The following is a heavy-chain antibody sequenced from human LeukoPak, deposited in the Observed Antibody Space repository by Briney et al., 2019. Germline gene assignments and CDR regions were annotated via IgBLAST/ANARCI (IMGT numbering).Heavy chain of an antibody. CDR1: GFTFSSCS. D-gene: IGHD3-22*01. CDR2: ISSSSSYI. Sequence: GGSLRLSCAASGFTFSSCSMNWVRQAPGKGLEWVSSISSSSSYIYYADSVKGRFTISRDNAKNSLYLQMNSLRAEDTAVYYCARGGRATYYYDSTGYSPFDYWGQGTLVTVSS. V-gene: IGHV3-21*01. CDR3: ARGGRATYYYDSTGYSPFDY. J-gene: IGHJ4*02.